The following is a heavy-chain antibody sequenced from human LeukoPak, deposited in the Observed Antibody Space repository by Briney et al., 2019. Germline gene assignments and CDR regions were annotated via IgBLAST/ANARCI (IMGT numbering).Heavy chain of an antibody. V-gene: IGHV1-3*01. Sequence: ASVKVSCKASGYTFANYAIHWVRQAPGQRHEWMGWINAGSGKTKYSQKFQGRVTITRDTSASTAYMELSSLRSEDTAVYYCARDPDEAGWFDPWGQGTLVTVSS. CDR2: INAGSGKT. CDR3: ARDPDEAGWFDP. D-gene: IGHD6-13*01. CDR1: GYTFANYA. J-gene: IGHJ5*02.